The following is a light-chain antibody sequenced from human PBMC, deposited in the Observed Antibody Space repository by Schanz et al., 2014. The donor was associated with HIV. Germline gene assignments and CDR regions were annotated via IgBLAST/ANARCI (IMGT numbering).Light chain of an antibody. Sequence: EIVLTQSPGTLSLSPGERATLSCRASQSVRSNLAWYQQKPGQAPRLLMYGASTRATGIPDRFSGSGSGTDFSLTISSLEPEDVAVYYCQQRSNWPLYTFGQGTKLEIK. CDR2: GAS. CDR1: QSVRSN. CDR3: QQRSNWPLYT. V-gene: IGKV3-11*01. J-gene: IGKJ2*01.